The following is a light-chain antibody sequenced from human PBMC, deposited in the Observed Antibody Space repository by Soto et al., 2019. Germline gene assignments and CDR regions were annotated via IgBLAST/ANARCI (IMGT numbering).Light chain of an antibody. V-gene: IGKV3-11*01. CDR1: QSVSSY. Sequence: EIVLTQSTATLTLSPGERATLSCRASQSVSSYLAWYQQKPGQAPRLLIYDASNRATGIPARFSGSGSGTDFTLTSSSLEPEDFAVYYCQQRSIWPPYTFGQETKLEIK. CDR3: QQRSIWPPYT. J-gene: IGKJ2*01. CDR2: DAS.